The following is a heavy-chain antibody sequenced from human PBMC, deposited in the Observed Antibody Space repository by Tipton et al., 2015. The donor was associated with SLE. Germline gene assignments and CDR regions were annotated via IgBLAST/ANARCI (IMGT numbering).Heavy chain of an antibody. D-gene: IGHD2-2*01. CDR1: GDSTSNSNYY. Sequence: TLSLTCTVSGDSTSNSNYYWAWIRQPPGKGLEWIGSIYYRGSTFYNPSLKSRVTISVDTSENQFSLQLSSVTAADTAVYYCARGGGCSSTSCYRGNQRYYYYYMDVWGKGTTVTVSS. J-gene: IGHJ6*03. V-gene: IGHV4-39*07. CDR2: IYYRGST. CDR3: ARGGGCSSTSCYRGNQRYYYYYMDV.